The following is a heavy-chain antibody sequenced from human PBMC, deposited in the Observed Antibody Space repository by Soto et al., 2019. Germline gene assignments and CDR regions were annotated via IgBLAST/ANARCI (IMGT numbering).Heavy chain of an antibody. J-gene: IGHJ6*02. CDR1: GDSISSDY. Sequence: SETLSLTCTVSGDSISSDYWSWIRQPPGKGLEWIGFIYYSGSINYNPSLESRVAISVDTSKNQFSLKLTSVTAADTAVYYCSTQGFGILHGLVDVWGQGTTVTVSS. V-gene: IGHV4-59*08. CDR3: STQGFGILHGLVDV. CDR2: IYYSGSI. D-gene: IGHD3-10*01.